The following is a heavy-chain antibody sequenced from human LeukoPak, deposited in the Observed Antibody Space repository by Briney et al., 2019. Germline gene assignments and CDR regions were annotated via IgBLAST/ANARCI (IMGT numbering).Heavy chain of an antibody. CDR1: GYAFTSYD. D-gene: IGHD4-23*01. J-gene: IGHJ5*02. Sequence: ASLKVSCKASGYAFTSYDINWVRHATGQGLEWMGWMNPNSGNTGYAQKFQGRVTMTRNTSISTAYMELSSLRSEDTAVYYCARGEGLRGFSSAWFDPWGQGTLVTVSS. CDR3: ARGEGLRGFSSAWFDP. CDR2: MNPNSGNT. V-gene: IGHV1-8*01.